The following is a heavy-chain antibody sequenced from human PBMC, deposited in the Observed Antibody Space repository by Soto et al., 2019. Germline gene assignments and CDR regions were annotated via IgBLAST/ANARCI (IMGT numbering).Heavy chain of an antibody. D-gene: IGHD1-20*01. V-gene: IGHV4-59*12. CDR3: AKGLTGTIPEAFDI. J-gene: IGHJ3*02. CDR1: GGSISSYY. Sequence: SETLSLTCTVSGGSISSYYWSWIRQPPGKGLEWIGYIYYSGSTNYNPSLKSRVTISVDTSKNQFSLRAEDTAVYYCAKGLTGTIPEAFDIWGQGTMVTVSS. CDR2: IYYSGST.